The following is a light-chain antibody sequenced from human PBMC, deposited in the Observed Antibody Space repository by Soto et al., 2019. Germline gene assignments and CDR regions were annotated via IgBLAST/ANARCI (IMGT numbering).Light chain of an antibody. V-gene: IGKV1-39*01. CDR3: QQSYTSPYT. CDR2: SAS. Sequence: DVQMTQSPTSLSASVGDRVSITCRASQNINKKLNWYQHRLGKAPELLIYSASDSQRGVPSRFSGGCSATVITLIISGLPADDVATSYCQQSYTSPYTFGQGTKLEIK. CDR1: QNINKK. J-gene: IGKJ2*01.